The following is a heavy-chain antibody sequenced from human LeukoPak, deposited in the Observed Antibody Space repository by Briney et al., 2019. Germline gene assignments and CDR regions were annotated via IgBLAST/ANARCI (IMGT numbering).Heavy chain of an antibody. J-gene: IGHJ6*02. V-gene: IGHV3-11*04. CDR3: ARDLYSSSSTVVTASPYYYYGMDV. CDR2: ITSGGGMI. CDR1: GFTISDHY. D-gene: IGHD6-13*01. Sequence: PGGSLRLSCAASGFTISDHYMAWIRHAPGKGLEWVSHITSGGGMIYYADSVKGRFTISTDNVKNSLSLQMDGLRAQDTAVYYCARDLYSSSSTVVTASPYYYYGMDVWGQGTTVTVSS.